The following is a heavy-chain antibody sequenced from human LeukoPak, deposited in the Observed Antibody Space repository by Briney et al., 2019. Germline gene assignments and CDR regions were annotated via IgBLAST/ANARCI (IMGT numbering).Heavy chain of an antibody. CDR1: GFTVSSNY. Sequence: GGSLRLSCAASGFTVSSNYMSWVRQAPGKGLEWVSVIYSGGSTYYADSVKGRFTISRDNSKNTLYLQMNSLRAEDTAVYYCARCLGYSSPRDSMRRENWFDPWGQGTLVTVSS. D-gene: IGHD6-13*01. J-gene: IGHJ5*02. CDR3: ARCLGYSSPRDSMRRENWFDP. V-gene: IGHV3-53*01. CDR2: IYSGGST.